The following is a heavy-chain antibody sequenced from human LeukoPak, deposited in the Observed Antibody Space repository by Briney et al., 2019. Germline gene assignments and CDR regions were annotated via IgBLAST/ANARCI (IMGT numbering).Heavy chain of an antibody. CDR2: INHSGST. CDR3: ARNRYCSSTSCPYYYYMDV. V-gene: IGHV4-34*01. Sequence: SETLSLTCAVYGGSFSGYYWSWIRQPPGKGLEWIGEINHSGSTNYNPSLKSRVTISVDTSKNQFSLKLSSVTAADTAVYYCARNRYCSSTSCPYYYYMDVWGKGTTVTVSS. J-gene: IGHJ6*03. CDR1: GGSFSGYY. D-gene: IGHD2-2*01.